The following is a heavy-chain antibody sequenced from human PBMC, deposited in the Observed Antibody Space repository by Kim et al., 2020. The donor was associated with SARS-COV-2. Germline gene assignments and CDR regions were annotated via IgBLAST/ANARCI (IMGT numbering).Heavy chain of an antibody. D-gene: IGHD2-15*01. Sequence: SVKVSCKASGFTFTSSAVQWVRQARGQRLEWIGWIVVGSGNTNYAQKFQERVTITRDMSTSTAYMELSSLRSEDTAVYYCAADFRTRGSGYGMDVWGQGTTVTVSS. CDR2: IVVGSGNT. V-gene: IGHV1-58*01. CDR1: GFTFTSSA. J-gene: IGHJ6*02. CDR3: AADFRTRGSGYGMDV.